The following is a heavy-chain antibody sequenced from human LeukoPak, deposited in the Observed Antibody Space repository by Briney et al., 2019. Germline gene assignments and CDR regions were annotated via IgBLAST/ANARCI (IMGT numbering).Heavy chain of an antibody. Sequence: ASVKVSCKVSGYTFTSYGISWVRQAPGQGLEWMGWISAYNGNTNYAQKLQGRVTMTTDTSTSTAYMELRSLRSDDTAVYYCARDVGAITMIVVVIGSNFDYWGQGTLVTVSS. V-gene: IGHV1-18*01. J-gene: IGHJ4*02. CDR3: ARDVGAITMIVVVIGSNFDY. D-gene: IGHD3-22*01. CDR1: GYTFTSYG. CDR2: ISAYNGNT.